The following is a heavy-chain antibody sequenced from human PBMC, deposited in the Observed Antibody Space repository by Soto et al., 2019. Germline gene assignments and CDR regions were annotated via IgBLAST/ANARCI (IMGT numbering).Heavy chain of an antibody. CDR2: ISSSGSTI. V-gene: IGHV3-48*03. D-gene: IGHD3-9*01. J-gene: IGHJ4*02. Sequence: EVQLVESGGGLVQPGGSLRLSCAASGFTFSSYEMNWVRQAPGKGLEWVSYISSSGSTIYYADSVKGRFTISRDNAKNSLYLQMNSLRAEDTAVYYCARDLPSILSGYSWGLDYWGQGTLVTVSS. CDR3: ARDLPSILSGYSWGLDY. CDR1: GFTFSSYE.